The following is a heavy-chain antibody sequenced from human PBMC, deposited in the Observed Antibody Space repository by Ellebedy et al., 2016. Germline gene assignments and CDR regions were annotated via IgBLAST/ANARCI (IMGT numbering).Heavy chain of an antibody. CDR3: RPGHYANL. CDR2: ISAGGETT. Sequence: GESLKISXAVSGLPFSTFFMGWVRRAPGKGLEWVATISAGGETTYLADSVRGRFTVSRDNSKYILYLHMDNLRADDTAVYYCRPGHYANLWGHGTLVTVSS. D-gene: IGHD4-17*01. J-gene: IGHJ5*02. V-gene: IGHV3-23*01. CDR1: GLPFSTFF.